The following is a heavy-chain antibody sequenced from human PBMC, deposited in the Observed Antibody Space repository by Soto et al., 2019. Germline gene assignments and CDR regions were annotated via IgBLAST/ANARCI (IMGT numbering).Heavy chain of an antibody. V-gene: IGHV1-46*01. CDR2: VNPSGGHT. Sequence: QVQLVQSGAEVKKPGASVKVSCKASGDTFTDYYIHWVRQAPGQGLEWMGTVNPSGGHTTYAQHFRGRMTMTRDTSTSTLYMELTSLTSEDTAVYYWARGGNVVVVTAALDYWGQGTLVTVSS. CDR1: GDTFTDYY. CDR3: ARGGNVVVVTAALDY. D-gene: IGHD2-21*02. J-gene: IGHJ4*02.